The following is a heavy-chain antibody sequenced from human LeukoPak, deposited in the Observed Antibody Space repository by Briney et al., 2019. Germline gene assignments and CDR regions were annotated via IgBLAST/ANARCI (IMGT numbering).Heavy chain of an antibody. Sequence: ASVKVSCKASGYTFTGYYMHWVRQAPGQGLEWMGRINPNSGGTTYAQKFQGRVTMTRDNSSSTAYMELSRLRSDDTAVYYCAREKTGDNWNDVRVDYWGQGTLVTVSS. CDR2: INPNSGGT. D-gene: IGHD1-20*01. V-gene: IGHV1-2*06. J-gene: IGHJ4*02. CDR1: GYTFTGYY. CDR3: AREKTGDNWNDVRVDY.